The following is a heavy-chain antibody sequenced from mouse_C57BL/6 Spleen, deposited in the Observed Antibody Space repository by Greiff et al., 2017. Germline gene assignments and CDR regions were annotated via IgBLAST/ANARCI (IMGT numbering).Heavy chain of an antibody. Sequence: EVMLVESGGGLVKPGGSLKLSCAASGFTFSDYGMHWVRQAPEKGLEWVAYISSGSSTIYYADTVKGRFTISRDNAKNTLFLQMTSLRSEDTAMYYCAREDDYGAMDYWGQGTSVTVSS. D-gene: IGHD2-4*01. CDR1: GFTFSDYG. V-gene: IGHV5-17*01. CDR3: AREDDYGAMDY. J-gene: IGHJ4*01. CDR2: ISSGSSTI.